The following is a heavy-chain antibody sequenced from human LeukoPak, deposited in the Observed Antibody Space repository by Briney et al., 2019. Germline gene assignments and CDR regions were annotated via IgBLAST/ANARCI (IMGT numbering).Heavy chain of an antibody. J-gene: IGHJ5*02. Sequence: ESGPTLVNPTETLTLTCTVSGFSLSNARMGVSWIRQPPGKALEWLALIYWNDDKRYSPSLKSRLTITKDTSKNQVVLTMTNMDPVDTATYYCAHMFYYDRSGYYIVNWFDPWGQGTLVTVSS. V-gene: IGHV2-5*01. CDR1: GFSLSNARMG. D-gene: IGHD3-22*01. CDR2: IYWNDDK. CDR3: AHMFYYDRSGYYIVNWFDP.